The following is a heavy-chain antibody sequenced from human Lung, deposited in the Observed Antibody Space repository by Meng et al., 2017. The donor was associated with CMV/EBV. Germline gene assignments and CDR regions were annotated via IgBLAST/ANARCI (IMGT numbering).Heavy chain of an antibody. D-gene: IGHD2-15*01. Sequence: GGSLRLXCAASGFTFSSYGMHWVRQAPGKGLEWAAVIWYDGSNKYYADSVKGRFIIPRDNSKNTLYMQMNSLRTEETAVYYCAKWIGGSNYYGMDVWGQGXTVTVSS. J-gene: IGHJ6*02. CDR2: IWYDGSNK. CDR1: GFTFSSYG. CDR3: AKWIGGSNYYGMDV. V-gene: IGHV3-33*06.